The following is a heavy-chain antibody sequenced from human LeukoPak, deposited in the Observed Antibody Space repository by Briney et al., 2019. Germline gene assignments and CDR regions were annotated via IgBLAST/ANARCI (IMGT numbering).Heavy chain of an antibody. CDR3: ARFVDY. J-gene: IGHJ4*02. CDR2: ISYDGSNK. Sequence: GGSLRLSCAASGFTFSSYAMHWVRQAPGKGLEWVAVISYDGSNKYYADSVKGRFTIPRDNSKNTLYLQMNSLRAEDTAVYYCARFVDYWGQGTLVTVSS. CDR1: GFTFSSYA. V-gene: IGHV3-30-3*01. D-gene: IGHD5-24*01.